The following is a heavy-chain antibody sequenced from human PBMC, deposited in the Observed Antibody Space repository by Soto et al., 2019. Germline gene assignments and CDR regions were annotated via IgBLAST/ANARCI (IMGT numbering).Heavy chain of an antibody. Sequence: ASVKVSCKASGGTFSSYAISWVRQAPGQGLEWMGGIIPIFGTANYAQKFQGRVTITADESTSTAYMELSSLRSEDTAVYYCARVGSSIAAQIRYYYYGMDVRGQGTTVTVSS. D-gene: IGHD6-6*01. J-gene: IGHJ6*02. CDR2: IIPIFGTA. CDR1: GGTFSSYA. V-gene: IGHV1-69*13. CDR3: ARVGSSIAAQIRYYYYGMDV.